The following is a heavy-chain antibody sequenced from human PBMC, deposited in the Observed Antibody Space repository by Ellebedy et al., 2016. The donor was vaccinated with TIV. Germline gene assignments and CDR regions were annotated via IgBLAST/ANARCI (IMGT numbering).Heavy chain of an antibody. CDR2: ISAYNGDT. V-gene: IGHV1-18*01. CDR1: GYSFTRYG. J-gene: IGHJ3*02. Sequence: AASVKVSCKASGYSFTRYGITWVRQAPGQGLEWMGWISAYNGDTKNAQKLQGRVTMTTDTSTSTAYMEVRSLRSADTAVYYCARVGLGQQLSGDAFDIWGQGTMVTVSS. D-gene: IGHD6-13*01. CDR3: ARVGLGQQLSGDAFDI.